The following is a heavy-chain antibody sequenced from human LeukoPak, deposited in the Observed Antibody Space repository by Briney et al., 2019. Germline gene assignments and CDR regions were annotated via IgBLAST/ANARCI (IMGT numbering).Heavy chain of an antibody. CDR1: GFTFSSYS. V-gene: IGHV3-21*01. Sequence: GGSLRLSCAASGFTFSSYSFNWVRQVPGKGLECVSSITTTFYTYYTSPVKGRFTISRDNAKNSMYLQMISLSAEDTAVYYCARVRAHWYEDYWGQGTLVTVSS. CDR2: ITTTFYT. CDR3: ARVRAHWYEDY. D-gene: IGHD6-13*01. J-gene: IGHJ4*02.